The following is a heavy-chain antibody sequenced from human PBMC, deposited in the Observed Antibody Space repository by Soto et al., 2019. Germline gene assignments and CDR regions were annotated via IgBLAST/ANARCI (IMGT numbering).Heavy chain of an antibody. CDR1: GFSLTTSGVA. J-gene: IGHJ4*02. CDR3: AHRQYSSFDY. Sequence: QITLRESGPSLVKPTQTLTLTCTFSGFSLTTSGVAVGWIRQPPGKALEWLALIYGHDDTRYSPSLKSRVTITQDTSKNQVVLIMTNMDPVDTATYYCAHRQYSSFDYWGQGTLVTVSS. V-gene: IGHV2-5*01. D-gene: IGHD6-6*01. CDR2: IYGHDDT.